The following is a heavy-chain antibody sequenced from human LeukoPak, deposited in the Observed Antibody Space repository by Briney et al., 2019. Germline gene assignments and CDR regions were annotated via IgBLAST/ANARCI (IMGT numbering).Heavy chain of an antibody. D-gene: IGHD3-22*01. CDR1: GYTFTGYY. J-gene: IGHJ3*02. CDR2: ISAYNGNT. CDR3: ARDNRRIAITMIVVGSPVAFDI. V-gene: IGHV1-18*04. Sequence: GASVKVSCKASGYTFTGYYMHWVRQAPGQGLEWMGWISAYNGNTNYAQKLQGRVTMTTDTSTSTAYRELRSLRSDDTAVYYCARDNRRIAITMIVVGSPVAFDIWGQGTMVTVSS.